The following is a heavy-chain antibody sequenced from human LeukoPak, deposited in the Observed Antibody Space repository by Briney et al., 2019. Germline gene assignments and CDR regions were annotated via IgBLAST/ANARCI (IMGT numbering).Heavy chain of an antibody. CDR2: ISSSSSTI. V-gene: IGHV3-48*04. D-gene: IGHD2-15*01. CDR3: ARGEAHSTATPPGDYYYGMDV. CDR1: GFTLSSYS. J-gene: IGHJ6*02. Sequence: GGSLRLSCAASGFTLSSYSMNWVRQAPGKGLEWVSYISSSSSTIYYADSVKGRFTISRDNAKNSLYLQMNSLRAEDTAVYYCARGEAHSTATPPGDYYYGMDVWGQGTTVTVS.